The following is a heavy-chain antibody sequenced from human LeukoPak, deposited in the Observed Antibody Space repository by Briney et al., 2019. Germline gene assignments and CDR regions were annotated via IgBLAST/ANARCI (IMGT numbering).Heavy chain of an antibody. V-gene: IGHV3-23*01. CDR3: AKVRIQLWLFGAFDI. Sequence: GGSLRLSCAASGFTFSSYAMSWVRQAPGKGLEWVSAISGSGGSTYYAVSGKGRFTISRDNSKNTLYLQMNSLRAEDTAVYYCAKVRIQLWLFGAFDIWGQGTMVTVSS. J-gene: IGHJ3*02. CDR2: ISGSGGST. D-gene: IGHD5-18*01. CDR1: GFTFSSYA.